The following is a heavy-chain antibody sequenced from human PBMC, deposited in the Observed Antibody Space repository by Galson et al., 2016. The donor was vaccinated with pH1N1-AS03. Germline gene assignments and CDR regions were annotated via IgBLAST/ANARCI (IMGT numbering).Heavy chain of an antibody. D-gene: IGHD4-17*01. CDR1: GGSITRSGYS. J-gene: IGHJ4*02. CDR2: ISYSGST. CDR3: ARSDYGDYVDY. Sequence: ETLSLTCNVSGGSITRSGYSWGWVRQPPGKGLEWIGSISYSGSTYYNPSLKRRVSMSVDTSKNLFSLKLRSVTAADTAVYYCARSDYGDYVDYWGQGTLVTVSS. V-gene: IGHV4-39*07.